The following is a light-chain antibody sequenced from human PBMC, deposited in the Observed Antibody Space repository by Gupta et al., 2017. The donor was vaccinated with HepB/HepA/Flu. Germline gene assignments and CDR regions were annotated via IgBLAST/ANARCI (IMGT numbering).Light chain of an antibody. V-gene: IGKV1-33*01. CDR3: QQYDNLRLT. CDR2: DAS. Sequence: DIQMTQSPSSLSASVGDRVTITCQASQDIINYLNWYQQKPGKAPKLLIYDASNLQTGVPSRFSGSQSATHFTFTISSLQPEDIATYYCQQYDNLRLTFGQGTRLEIK. J-gene: IGKJ5*01. CDR1: QDIINY.